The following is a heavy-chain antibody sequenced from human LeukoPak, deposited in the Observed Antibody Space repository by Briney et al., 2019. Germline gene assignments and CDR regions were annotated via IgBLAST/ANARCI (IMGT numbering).Heavy chain of an antibody. V-gene: IGHV1-8*01. CDR3: ARGGIAAAAGLFDY. CDR1: GNTFTSYD. Sequence: ASVKVSCKASGNTFTSYDINWVRQATGQGLEWIGWMNPNSGNTDYAQKFQGRVTMTRNTSISTAYMELSSLRSEDTAVYYCARGGIAAAAGLFDYWGQGTLVTVSS. J-gene: IGHJ4*02. CDR2: MNPNSGNT. D-gene: IGHD6-13*01.